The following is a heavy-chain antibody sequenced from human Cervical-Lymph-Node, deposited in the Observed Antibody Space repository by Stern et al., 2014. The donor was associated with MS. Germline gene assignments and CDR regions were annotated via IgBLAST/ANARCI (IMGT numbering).Heavy chain of an antibody. V-gene: IGHV4-4*02. CDR1: GGSISSSSW. D-gene: IGHD1-7*01. J-gene: IGHJ4*02. CDR3: ATLANRIQVIGTTEFYFDD. CDR2: IYYSGFT. Sequence: QVQLQESGPGLVKPSGTLSLTCAVSGGSISSSSWWTWVRQPPGKGLELVGEIYYSGFTNFSPYLKSRVPSSVHTPNNQFSLQMTSVTAADTAVYFCATLANRIQVIGTTEFYFDDWGQGTLVSVST.